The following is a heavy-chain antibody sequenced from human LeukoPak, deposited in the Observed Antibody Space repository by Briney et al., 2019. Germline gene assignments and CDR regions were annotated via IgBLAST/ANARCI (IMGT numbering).Heavy chain of an antibody. CDR2: ISTVGSIT. D-gene: IGHD5-18*01. Sequence: GGPQTLSCAACVFPYYSSWMLCAPGVTGKARVCVSRISTVGSITTYADCVKGPFTISRDNAKHTLYLQMNSLRAEDTAVYDCESDTVDTAFGIDYWGEGTLVTVSS. J-gene: IGHJ4*02. CDR1: VFPYYSSW. CDR3: ESDTVDTAFGIDY. V-gene: IGHV3-74*03.